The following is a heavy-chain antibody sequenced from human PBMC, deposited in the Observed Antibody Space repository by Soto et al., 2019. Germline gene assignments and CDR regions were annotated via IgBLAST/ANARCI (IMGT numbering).Heavy chain of an antibody. Sequence: QVQLVQSGGEVKKPGASMKVSCKPSGYTFTTYDLSWVRQAPGQGLEWMGWISAYNGNTNYAQNLQGRVTMTTDTSTSTAYMELRSLRSDDTAVYYCARVIGYYYHMDVWGQGTTVTVSS. D-gene: IGHD3-22*01. CDR1: GYTFTTYD. J-gene: IGHJ6*02. CDR2: ISAYNGNT. CDR3: ARVIGYYYHMDV. V-gene: IGHV1-18*01.